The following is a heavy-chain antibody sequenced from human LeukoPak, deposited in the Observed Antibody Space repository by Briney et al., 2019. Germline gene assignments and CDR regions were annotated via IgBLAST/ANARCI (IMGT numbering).Heavy chain of an antibody. J-gene: IGHJ4*02. V-gene: IGHV3-23*01. D-gene: IGHD1-26*01. CDR1: GFTVSSNY. Sequence: GGSLRLSCAVSGFTVSSNYMSWVRQAPGKGLEWVSTISGSGGSTYYADSVKGRFTISRDNSKNTLYLQMSSLRADDTAMYYCAKLILGARSLFDFRGQGILVTVSS. CDR2: ISGSGGST. CDR3: AKLILGARSLFDF.